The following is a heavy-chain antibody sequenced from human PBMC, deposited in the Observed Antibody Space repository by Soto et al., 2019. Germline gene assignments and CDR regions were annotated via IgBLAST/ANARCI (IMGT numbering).Heavy chain of an antibody. CDR3: ARGGSGSSWFDP. D-gene: IGHD3-10*01. CDR2: IYHSGIT. J-gene: IGHJ5*02. CDR1: GGSISSGGYS. Sequence: ALSLTSAGSGGSISSGGYSWSWIRQPPGKGLEWIGYIYHSGITYYNPSLKSRVTISVDRSKNQFSLKLSSVTAADTAVYYCARGGSGSSWFDPWGQGTLVIVSS. V-gene: IGHV4-30-2*01.